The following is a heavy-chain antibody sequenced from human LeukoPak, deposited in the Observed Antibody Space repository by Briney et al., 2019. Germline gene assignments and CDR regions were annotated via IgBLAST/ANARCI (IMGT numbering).Heavy chain of an antibody. D-gene: IGHD6-19*01. CDR2: ISGRGGST. Sequence: GGSLRLSCAASGFTFSSYAMSWVRQAPGKGLEWVSAISGRGGSTYYADSVKGRFTISRDNSKNTLYLQMNSLRAEDTAVYYCAKSRKQWLAVFDYWGQGTLVTVSS. CDR3: AKSRKQWLAVFDY. J-gene: IGHJ4*02. CDR1: GFTFSSYA. V-gene: IGHV3-23*01.